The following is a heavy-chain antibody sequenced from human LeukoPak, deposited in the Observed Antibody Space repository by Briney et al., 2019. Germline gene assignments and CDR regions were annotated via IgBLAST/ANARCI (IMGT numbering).Heavy chain of an antibody. CDR3: ARVGETIFGAFDI. V-gene: IGHV3-33*01. CDR1: GFTFSNYA. D-gene: IGHD3-3*01. Sequence: GGSLRLSCAASGFTFSNYAMHWVRQSPGKGLEWVAVIWYDGSNKYYADSVKGRFTISRDNSKNTLYLQMNSLRAEDTAVYYCARVGETIFGAFDIWGQGTMVTVSS. CDR2: IWYDGSNK. J-gene: IGHJ3*02.